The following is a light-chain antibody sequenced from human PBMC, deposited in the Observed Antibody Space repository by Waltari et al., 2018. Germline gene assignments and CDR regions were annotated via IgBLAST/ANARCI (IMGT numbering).Light chain of an antibody. Sequence: EIVLTQSPAILSFSPGERATLSCRASQSVGTYLAWYQQRPGQSPRLLIYDASYRATGIPARFSGGGSETDCTLAISSLQPADFAVDYCQQRRSWPLTFGGGTRVQI. CDR1: QSVGTY. CDR3: QQRRSWPLT. CDR2: DAS. V-gene: IGKV3-11*01. J-gene: IGKJ4*01.